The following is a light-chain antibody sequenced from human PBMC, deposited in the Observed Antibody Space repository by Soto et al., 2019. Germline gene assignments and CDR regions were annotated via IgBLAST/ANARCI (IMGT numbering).Light chain of an antibody. V-gene: IGLV2-14*01. J-gene: IGLJ1*01. Sequence: SALTQPASVSGSPGQSITISCTGTSSDVGGYNYVSWYQQHPGKAPKLMIYEVSNRPSGVSNRFSGSKSGSTASLTISELQAEDEADYYCSSYTSSSTLYVFGTGTKVTVL. CDR1: SSDVGGYNY. CDR2: EVS. CDR3: SSYTSSSTLYV.